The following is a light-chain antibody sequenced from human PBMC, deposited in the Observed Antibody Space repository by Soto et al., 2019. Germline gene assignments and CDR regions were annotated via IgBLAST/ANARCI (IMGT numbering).Light chain of an antibody. J-gene: IGLJ1*01. Sequence: QSALTQPASVSGSPGQSIAISCTGTSSDVGAYNYVSWYQQHPGKAPKLMIYDVSHRPSGASDRFSGSKSGNTASLTISGLQPEDEADYYCTSYTSSSTYVFGTGTKLTV. V-gene: IGLV2-14*01. CDR1: SSDVGAYNY. CDR3: TSYTSSSTYV. CDR2: DVS.